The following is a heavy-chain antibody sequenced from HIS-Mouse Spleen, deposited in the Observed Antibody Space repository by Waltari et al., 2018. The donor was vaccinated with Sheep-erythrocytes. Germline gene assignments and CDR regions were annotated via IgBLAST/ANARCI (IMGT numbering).Heavy chain of an antibody. J-gene: IGHJ4*02. Sequence: QVQLQESGPGLVKPSQTLSLTCTVSGGPISSGGYYWSWICQHPGKGLEWIGYIYSSWSTYYNPSLKSRVTISVDTSKNQFSLKLSSVTAADTAVYYCARDRLGIFGYWGQGTLVTVSS. CDR3: ARDRLGIFGY. CDR2: IYSSWST. V-gene: IGHV4-31*03. CDR1: GGPISSGGYY. D-gene: IGHD7-27*01.